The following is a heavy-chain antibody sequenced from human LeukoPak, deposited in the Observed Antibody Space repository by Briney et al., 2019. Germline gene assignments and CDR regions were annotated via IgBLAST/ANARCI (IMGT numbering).Heavy chain of an antibody. D-gene: IGHD6-19*01. J-gene: IGHJ4*02. Sequence: GASVKVSCKVSGSTLSEFAIHWVRQAPGKGLEWMGLFDPEAGETLYAQKFQGRVTMTEDTSADTAYMELSSLRSEDTAVYYCARDLAGRFDYWGQGTLVTVSS. CDR2: FDPEAGET. CDR3: ARDLAGRFDY. V-gene: IGHV1-24*01. CDR1: GSTLSEFA.